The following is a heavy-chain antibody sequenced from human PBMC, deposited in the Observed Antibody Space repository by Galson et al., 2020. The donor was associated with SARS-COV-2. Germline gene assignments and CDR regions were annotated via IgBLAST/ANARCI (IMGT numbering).Heavy chain of an antibody. CDR2: INHSGST. CDR1: GGSFSGYY. J-gene: IGHJ5*02. V-gene: IGHV4-34*01. CDR3: TLSTTVTTNNWFDP. D-gene: IGHD4-17*01. Sequence: SETLSLTCAVYGGSFSGYYWSWIRQPPGKGLEWIGEINHSGSTNYNPSLKSRVTISVDTSKNQFSLKLSSVTAADTAVYYCTLSTTVTTNNWFDPWGQGTLVTVSS.